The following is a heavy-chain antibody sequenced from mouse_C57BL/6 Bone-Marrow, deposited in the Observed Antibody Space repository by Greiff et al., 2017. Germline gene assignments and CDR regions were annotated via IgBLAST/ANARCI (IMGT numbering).Heavy chain of an antibody. V-gene: IGHV5-12*01. CDR3: AIRGAY. J-gene: IGHJ3*01. CDR2: ISNGGGST. CDR1: GFTFSDYY. Sequence: EVQGVESGGGLVQPGGSLKLSCAASGFTFSDYYMYWVRQTPEKRLEWVAYISNGGGSTYYPDTVKGRFPISRDNAKNTLYLQMSRLKSEDTAMYYCAIRGAYWGQGTLVTVSA.